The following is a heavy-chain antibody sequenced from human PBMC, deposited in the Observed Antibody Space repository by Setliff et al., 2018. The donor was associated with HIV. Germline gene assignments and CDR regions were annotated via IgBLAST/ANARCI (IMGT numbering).Heavy chain of an antibody. Sequence: SSETLSLTCAVYGGSFSGYYWSWIRQPPGKGLEWIGYMYYSGSANYNPSLKSRVTMSVDPSKNQFSLKLSSVTAADTAVYYCARDRPDLYYDSSGDAFDIWGQGTMVTVSS. V-gene: IGHV4-59*01. CDR3: ARDRPDLYYDSSGDAFDI. J-gene: IGHJ3*02. CDR1: GGSFSGYY. D-gene: IGHD3-22*01. CDR2: MYYSGSA.